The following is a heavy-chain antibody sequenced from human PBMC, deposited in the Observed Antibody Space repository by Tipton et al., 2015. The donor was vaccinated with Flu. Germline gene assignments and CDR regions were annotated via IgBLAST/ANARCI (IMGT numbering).Heavy chain of an antibody. CDR3: ARTNDYGDPGGQH. D-gene: IGHD4-17*01. Sequence: QVQLQESGPGLVKPSQTLSLTCTVSGGSISSGSYYWSWIRQPAGKGLGWIGRIYTSGSTNYNPSLKSRVTISVDTSKNQFSLKLSSVTAADTVVYYCARTNDYGDPGGQHWGQGTLVTVSS. CDR2: IYTSGST. CDR1: GGSISSGSYY. V-gene: IGHV4-61*02. J-gene: IGHJ1*01.